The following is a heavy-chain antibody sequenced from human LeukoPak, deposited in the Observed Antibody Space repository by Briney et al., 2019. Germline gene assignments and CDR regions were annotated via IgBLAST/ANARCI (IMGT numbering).Heavy chain of an antibody. CDR2: IYYSGST. V-gene: IGHV4-59*01. CDR1: GASINNNF. Sequence: SETLSLTCTVSGASINNNFWTWIRQPPGKGLEWIGYIYYSGSTNYNPSLKSRVTISVDTSKNQFSLKLSSVTAADTAVYFCARNNYVTHFYGLDVWGQGTTVTVSS. D-gene: IGHD4-11*01. J-gene: IGHJ6*02. CDR3: ARNNYVTHFYGLDV.